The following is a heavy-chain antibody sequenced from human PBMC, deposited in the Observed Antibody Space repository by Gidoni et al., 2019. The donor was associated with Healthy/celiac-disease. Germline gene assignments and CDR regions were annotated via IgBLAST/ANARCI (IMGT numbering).Heavy chain of an antibody. CDR2: INHSGST. Sequence: QVQLQQWGAGLLKPSETLSLTCAVYGGSFSGYYWSWIRQPPGKGLEWIGEINHSGSTNYNPSLKSRVTISVDTSKNQFSLKLSSVTAADTAVYYCAAYYYDSSGYYYFDYWGQGTLVTVSS. D-gene: IGHD3-22*01. V-gene: IGHV4-34*01. J-gene: IGHJ4*02. CDR1: GGSFSGYY. CDR3: AAYYYDSSGYYYFDY.